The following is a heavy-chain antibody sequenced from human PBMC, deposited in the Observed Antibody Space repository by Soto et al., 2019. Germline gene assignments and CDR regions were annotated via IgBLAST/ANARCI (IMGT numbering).Heavy chain of an antibody. D-gene: IGHD3-10*01. V-gene: IGHV3-7*05. CDR1: GFTFSSYW. CDR3: AKDYRGNWFDP. Sequence: HPGGSLRLSCAASGFTFSSYWMSWVRQAPGKGLEWVANIKQDGSEKYYVDSVKGRFTISRDNAKDSLYLQMNSLRAEDTAVYYCAKDYRGNWFDPWGQGTLVTVSS. J-gene: IGHJ5*02. CDR2: IKQDGSEK.